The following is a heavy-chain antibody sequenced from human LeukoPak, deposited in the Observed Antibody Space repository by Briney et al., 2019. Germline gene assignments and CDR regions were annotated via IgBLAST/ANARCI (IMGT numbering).Heavy chain of an antibody. CDR2: ISGSGGST. J-gene: IGHJ4*02. V-gene: IGHV3-23*01. CDR3: AKGTDSRWADFDY. D-gene: IGHD1-1*01. CDR1: GFTFTSYA. Sequence: GGSLRLSCAASGFTFTSYATSWVRQAPGKGLEWVSAISGSGGSTYYADSVKGRFTMSRDNSKNTLYLQIKSLGAEDTAVYYCAKGTDSRWADFDYWGQGTLVTVSS.